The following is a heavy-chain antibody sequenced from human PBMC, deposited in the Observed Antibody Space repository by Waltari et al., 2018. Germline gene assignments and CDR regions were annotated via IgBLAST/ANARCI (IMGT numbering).Heavy chain of an antibody. CDR2: IKQDGSDK. V-gene: IGHV3-7*01. Sequence: EVQLVESGGGLVQPGGSLRLSCAASGFTFSEFWMSWVRQGPGKGLEWVANIKQDGSDKYYVESVKGRFTISRDNANNLLFLQMNSLRVDDTALYYCSSMDFWGKGTTVIVSS. J-gene: IGHJ6*03. CDR1: GFTFSEFW. CDR3: SSMDF.